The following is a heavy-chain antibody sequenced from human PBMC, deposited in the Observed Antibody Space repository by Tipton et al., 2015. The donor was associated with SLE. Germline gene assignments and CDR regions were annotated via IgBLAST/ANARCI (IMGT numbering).Heavy chain of an antibody. J-gene: IGHJ6*02. V-gene: IGHV4-38-2*01. D-gene: IGHD2-8*01. CDR1: GYSITSGYY. Sequence: TLSLTCAVTGYSITSGYYWGWIRQPPGKGLEWIGTFHDTRGTDYSPSLKSRVTISVDPAKNQFSLKLTSVTAADTAVYYCARGMLTWRGAIIGVDVWGQGTTVNVSS. CDR2: FHDTRGT. CDR3: ARGMLTWRGAIIGVDV.